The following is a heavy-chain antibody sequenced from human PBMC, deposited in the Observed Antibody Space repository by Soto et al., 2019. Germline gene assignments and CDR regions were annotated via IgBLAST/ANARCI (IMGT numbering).Heavy chain of an antibody. CDR2: ISSSGSTI. CDR3: ARLRENYDILTGYSPHDAFDI. D-gene: IGHD3-9*01. J-gene: IGHJ3*02. CDR1: GFTFSDYY. Sequence: GGSLRLSCAASGFTFSDYYMSWIRQAPGKGLEWVSYISSSGSTIYYADSVKGRFTISRDNSKNTLYLQMNSLRAEDTAVYYCARLRENYDILTGYSPHDAFDIWGQGTMVTVSS. V-gene: IGHV3-11*01.